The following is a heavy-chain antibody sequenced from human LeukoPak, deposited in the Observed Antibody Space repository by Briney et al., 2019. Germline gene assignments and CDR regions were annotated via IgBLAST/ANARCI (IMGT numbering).Heavy chain of an antibody. CDR3: ARVRSAAAVDY. CDR2: INNDGSST. J-gene: IGHJ4*02. Sequence: GGSLRLSCAASGSTFSSYWMHWVRQAPGRGLVWVSRINNDGSSTSYADSVKGRFTISRDNAKNTLHLQMNSLRAEDTAVYYCARVRSAAAVDYWGQGTLVTVSS. V-gene: IGHV3-74*01. CDR1: GSTFSSYW.